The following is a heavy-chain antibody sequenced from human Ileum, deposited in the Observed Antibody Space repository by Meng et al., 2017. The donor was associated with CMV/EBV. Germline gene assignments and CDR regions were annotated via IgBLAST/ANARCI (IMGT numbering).Heavy chain of an antibody. CDR2: ISYDGSNK. V-gene: IGHV3-30-3*01. CDR3: ARGYANFFDF. J-gene: IGHJ4*02. Sequence: QVQLVESGGGVVQPGRSLRLSWAASGLTFSSYAMHWVRQAPGKGLEWVAVISYDGSNKYYADSVKGRFTISRDNSKNTLYLQMNSLRAEDTAVYYCARGYANFFDFWGPGALVTVSS. D-gene: IGHD3-16*01. CDR1: GLTFSSYA.